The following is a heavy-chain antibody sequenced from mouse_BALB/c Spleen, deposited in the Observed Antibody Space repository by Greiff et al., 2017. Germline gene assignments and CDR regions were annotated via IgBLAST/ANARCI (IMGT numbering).Heavy chain of an antibody. V-gene: IGHV1-54*01. CDR1: GYAFTNYL. CDR3: AREGDYAYWYFDV. Sequence: QVQLKQSGAELVRPGTSVKVSCKASGYAFTNYLIEWVKQRPGQGLEWIGVINPGSGGTNYNEKFKGKATLTADKSSSTAYMQLSSLTSDDSAVYFCAREGDYAYWYFDVWGAGTTVTVSS. J-gene: IGHJ1*01. D-gene: IGHD1-1*02. CDR2: INPGSGGT.